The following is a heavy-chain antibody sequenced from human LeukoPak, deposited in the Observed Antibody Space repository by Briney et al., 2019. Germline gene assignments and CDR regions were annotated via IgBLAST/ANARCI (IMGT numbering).Heavy chain of an antibody. CDR1: GYTFTRYT. D-gene: IGHD7-27*01. V-gene: IGHV7-4-1*02. CDR2: INTNTGNP. J-gene: IGHJ4*02. CDR3: ARDPSHSGDDY. Sequence: ASVKVSCKASGYTFTRYTMTWVRQAPGQGLEWMGWINTNTGNPTYAQGFTGRFVFSLDTSVSTAYLQISSLKAEDTAVYYCARDPSHSGDDYWGQGTLVTVSS.